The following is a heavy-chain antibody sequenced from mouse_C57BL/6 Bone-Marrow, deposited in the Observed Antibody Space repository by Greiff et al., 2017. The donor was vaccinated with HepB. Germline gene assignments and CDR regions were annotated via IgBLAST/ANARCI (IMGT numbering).Heavy chain of an antibody. J-gene: IGHJ2*01. V-gene: IGHV3-6*01. CDR3: ARGGPNWASDY. Sequence: EVQLVESGPGLVKPSQSLSLTCSVTGYSITSGYYWNWIRQFPGNKLEWMGYISYDGSNNYNPSLKNRISITRDTSKNQFFLKLNSVTTEDTATYYCARGGPNWASDYWGQGTTLTVSS. CDR2: ISYDGSN. D-gene: IGHD4-1*01. CDR1: GYSITSGYY.